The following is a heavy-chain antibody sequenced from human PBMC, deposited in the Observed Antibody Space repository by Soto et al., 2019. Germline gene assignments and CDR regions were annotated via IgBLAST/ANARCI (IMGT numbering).Heavy chain of an antibody. CDR3: ARAGDSSGYYLYYFDY. J-gene: IGHJ4*02. CDR2: ISYDGSNK. Sequence: GGSLRLSXAASGFTFSSYAMHWVRQAPGKGLEWVAVISYDGSNKYYADSVKGRFTISRDNSKNTLYLQMNSLRAEDTAVYYCARAGDSSGYYLYYFDYWGQGTLVTVSS. V-gene: IGHV3-30-3*01. D-gene: IGHD3-22*01. CDR1: GFTFSSYA.